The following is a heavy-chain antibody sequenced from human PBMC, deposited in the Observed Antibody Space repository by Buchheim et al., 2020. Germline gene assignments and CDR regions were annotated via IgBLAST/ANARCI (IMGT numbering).Heavy chain of an antibody. J-gene: IGHJ6*02. CDR3: ARDSNSYYYGMDV. CDR2: ISSSGSTI. V-gene: IGHV3-11*01. Sequence: VQLVESGGDLVKPGGSLRLSCAASGFTFNNAWMNWVRQAPGKGLEWVSYISSSGSTIYYADSVKGRFTISRDNAKNSLYLQMNSLRAEDTAVYYCARDSNSYYYGMDVWGQGTT. CDR1: GFTFNNAW. D-gene: IGHD4-11*01.